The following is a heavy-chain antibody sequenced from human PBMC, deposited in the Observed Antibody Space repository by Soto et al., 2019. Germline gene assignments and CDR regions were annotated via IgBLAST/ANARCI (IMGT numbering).Heavy chain of an antibody. CDR3: ATRDTGRVD. Sequence: QVQLQESGPGLVKPSGTLSLTCAVSGVSIGSHDWWTWVRQPPGKGLEWIGESHQSGNTNYNSSLESRVTISLDKSKNHFSLQLGSVTVADTAVYYCATRDTGRVDWGQGTLVTVSS. CDR1: GVSIGSHDW. D-gene: IGHD5-18*01. CDR2: SHQSGNT. V-gene: IGHV4-4*02. J-gene: IGHJ4*02.